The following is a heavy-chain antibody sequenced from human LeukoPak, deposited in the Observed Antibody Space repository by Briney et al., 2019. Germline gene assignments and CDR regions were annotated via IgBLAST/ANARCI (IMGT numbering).Heavy chain of an antibody. CDR2: ISSSSSYI. CDR1: GFTFSSYS. D-gene: IGHD2-21*01. V-gene: IGHV3-21*04. J-gene: IGHJ5*02. CDR3: AREGVRRWFDP. Sequence: GGSLRLSCAASGFTFSSYSMNWVRQAPGKGLEWVSSISSSSSYIYYADSVKGRFTISRDNSKNTLYLQMNSLRAEDTAVYYCAREGVRRWFDPWGQGTLVTVSS.